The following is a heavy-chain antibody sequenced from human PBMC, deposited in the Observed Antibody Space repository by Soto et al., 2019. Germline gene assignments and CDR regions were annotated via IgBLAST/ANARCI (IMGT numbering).Heavy chain of an antibody. CDR3: ARDGTNDSSGYYTPIYYGMDV. V-gene: IGHV3-53*01. CDR2: IYSGGST. Sequence: GGSLRLSCAASGFTVSSNYMSWVRQAPGKGLEWVSVIYSGGSTYYADSVKGRFNISRDNSKNTLYLQMNSLRAEDTAVYYCARDGTNDSSGYYTPIYYGMDVWGQGTTVTVSS. J-gene: IGHJ6*02. CDR1: GFTVSSNY. D-gene: IGHD3-22*01.